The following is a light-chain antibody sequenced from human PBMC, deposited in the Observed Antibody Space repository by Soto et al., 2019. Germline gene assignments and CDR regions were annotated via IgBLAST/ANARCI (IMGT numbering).Light chain of an antibody. J-gene: IGKJ1*01. CDR3: QQYNSYSSWT. V-gene: IGKV1-5*01. CDR1: QSISSW. Sequence: DLHMTQSPSTMSASVRHRVTISCPPSQSISSWLAWYQQKPGKAPKLLIYDASSLESGVPSRFSGSGSGTEFTLTISSLQPDDFATYYCQQYNSYSSWTFGQGTEVDIK. CDR2: DAS.